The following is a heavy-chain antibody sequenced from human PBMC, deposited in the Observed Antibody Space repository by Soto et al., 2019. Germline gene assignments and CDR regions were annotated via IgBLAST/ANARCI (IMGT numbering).Heavy chain of an antibody. V-gene: IGHV1-3*01. CDR1: GYTFTSYA. Sequence: WASVKVSCKASGYTFTSYAMHWVRQAPGQRLEWMGWINAGNGNTKYSQKFQGRVTITRDTSASTAYMELSSLRSEDTAVYYCARECNYDILTGYPYDDWGQGTLVTVAS. J-gene: IGHJ4*02. CDR3: ARECNYDILTGYPYDD. CDR2: INAGNGNT. D-gene: IGHD3-9*01.